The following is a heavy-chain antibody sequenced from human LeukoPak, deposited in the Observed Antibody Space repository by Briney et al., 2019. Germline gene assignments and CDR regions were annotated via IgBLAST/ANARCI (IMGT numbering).Heavy chain of an antibody. CDR1: GFTFSSSG. D-gene: IGHD3-3*01. V-gene: IGHV3-30*03. CDR3: AHTVWSGNYFDY. J-gene: IGHJ4*02. Sequence: PGGSLRLSCAASGFTFSSSGMHWVRQAPGKGLEWVAVMSSDGNNEYYADSVKGRFTISRDNSKNTLYLQMNSLRADDTAMYYCAHTVWSGNYFDYWGQGTLVTVSS. CDR2: MSSDGNNE.